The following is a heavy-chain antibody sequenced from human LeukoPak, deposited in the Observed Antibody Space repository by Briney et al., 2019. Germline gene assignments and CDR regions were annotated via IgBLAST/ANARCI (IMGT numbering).Heavy chain of an antibody. V-gene: IGHV5-51*01. CDR2: IYPGDSDT. CDR3: ARGSWYSSSWLYYFDY. CDR1: GYSFTSYW. D-gene: IGHD6-13*01. Sequence: GESLKISCKGSGYSFTSYWIGWVRQMPGKGLEWMGIIYPGDSDTRYSPSFQGQVTISADKSISTAYLQWSSLKASDTAMYYCARGSWYSSSWLYYFDYWGQGTLVTVSS. J-gene: IGHJ4*02.